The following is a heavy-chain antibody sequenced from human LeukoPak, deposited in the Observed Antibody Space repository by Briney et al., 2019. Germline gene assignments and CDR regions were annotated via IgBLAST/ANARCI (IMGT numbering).Heavy chain of an antibody. CDR3: AKDNGIAVAGTGGYFQH. J-gene: IGHJ1*01. Sequence: GGSLRLSCAASGFTFSSYGMHWVRQAPGKGLEWVAFIRYDGSNKYYADSVKGRFTISRDNSKNTLYLQMNSLRAEDTAVYYCAKDNGIAVAGTGGYFQHWGQGTLVTVSS. V-gene: IGHV3-30*02. CDR1: GFTFSSYG. CDR2: IRYDGSNK. D-gene: IGHD6-19*01.